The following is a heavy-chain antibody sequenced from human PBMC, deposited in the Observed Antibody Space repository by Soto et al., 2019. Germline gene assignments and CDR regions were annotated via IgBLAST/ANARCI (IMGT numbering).Heavy chain of an antibody. CDR3: DHYGDDAFDI. D-gene: IGHD4-17*01. J-gene: IGHJ3*02. CDR1: GGSFSGYY. V-gene: IGHV4-34*01. Sequence: QVQLQQWGAGLLKPSETLSLTCAVYGGSFSGYYWSWIRQPPGKGLEWIGEINHSGSTNYNPSLKSRVTISIDTSKNQFSLKLSSVTAADPAVYYCDHYGDDAFDIWGQGTMVTVSS. CDR2: INHSGST.